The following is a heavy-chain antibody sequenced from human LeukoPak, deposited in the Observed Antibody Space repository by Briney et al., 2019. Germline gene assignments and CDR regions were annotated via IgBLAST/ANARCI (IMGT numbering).Heavy chain of an antibody. Sequence: GGSLRLSCEASGLTFRTSWMSWVRQAPGKGLEWAADINEDGIETYYVHSLRGRFTISRDNANNSLFLQMDSLRAEDTAVYYCARQARVTHFYGGFGSHFDFWGQGILVTVSS. D-gene: IGHD3-10*01. CDR3: ARQARVTHFYGGFGSHFDF. V-gene: IGHV3-7*01. CDR1: GLTFRTSW. J-gene: IGHJ4*02. CDR2: INEDGIET.